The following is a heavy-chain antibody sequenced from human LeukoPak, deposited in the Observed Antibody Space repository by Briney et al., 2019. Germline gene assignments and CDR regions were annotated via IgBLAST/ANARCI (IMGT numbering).Heavy chain of an antibody. J-gene: IGHJ5*02. V-gene: IGHV1-69*13. CDR1: GGTFSNNA. Sequence: SVKVSCKASGGTFSNNAISWVRQAPGQGLEWMGGIIPMLGTANYAQKFQGRVTITADESTSTAYMELSSLRSEDTAVYYCARDARRRYCSSTSCYWGWFDPWGQGTLVTVSS. D-gene: IGHD2-2*01. CDR2: IIPMLGTA. CDR3: ARDARRRYCSSTSCYWGWFDP.